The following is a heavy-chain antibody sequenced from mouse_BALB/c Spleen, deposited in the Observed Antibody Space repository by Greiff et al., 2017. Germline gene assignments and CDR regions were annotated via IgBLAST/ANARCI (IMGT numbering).Heavy chain of an antibody. CDR1: GYTFTSYW. V-gene: IGHV1S81*02. D-gene: IGHD2-3*01. Sequence: VQLQQPGAELVKPGASVKLSCKASGYTFTSYWMHWVKQRPGQGLEWIGEINPSNGRTNYNEKFKSKATLTVDKSSSTAYMQLSSLTSEDSAVYYCARVDGYGGWFAYWGQGTLVTVSA. CDR2: INPSNGRT. J-gene: IGHJ3*01. CDR3: ARVDGYGGWFAY.